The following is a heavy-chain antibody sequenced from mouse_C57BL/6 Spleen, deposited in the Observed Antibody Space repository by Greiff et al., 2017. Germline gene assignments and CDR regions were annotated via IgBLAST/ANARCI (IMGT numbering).Heavy chain of an antibody. CDR2: IDPEDGDT. CDR3: SYYSNYGYFEV. D-gene: IGHD2-5*01. CDR1: GFNIKDYY. J-gene: IGHJ1*03. Sequence: VQLQESGAELVRPGASVKLSCTASGFNIKDYYMHWVKQRPEQGLEWIGRIDPEDGDTEYAPKFQGKATMTADTSSNTAYLQLSRLTSEDTAVYYCSYYSNYGYFEVWGTGTTVTVAS. V-gene: IGHV14-1*01.